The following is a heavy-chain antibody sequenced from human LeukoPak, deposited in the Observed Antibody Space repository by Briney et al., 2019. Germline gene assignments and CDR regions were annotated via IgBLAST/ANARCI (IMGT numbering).Heavy chain of an antibody. J-gene: IGHJ4*02. CDR2: ISGSGDNT. CDR1: GFTFGSYS. D-gene: IGHD6-13*01. CDR3: AKDIGLAYSNIDY. Sequence: QPGESLRLSCAASGFTFGSYSMSWVRQAPGKGLEWVSSISGSGDNTYYADSVKGRFTISRDNSKNSLYLQMNSLRTEDTALYYCAKDIGLAYSNIDYWGQGTLVTVSS. V-gene: IGHV3-23*01.